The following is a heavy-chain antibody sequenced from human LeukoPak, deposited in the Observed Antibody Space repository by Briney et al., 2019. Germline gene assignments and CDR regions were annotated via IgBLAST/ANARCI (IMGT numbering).Heavy chain of an antibody. CDR2: IRYDGSNK. Sequence: PGGSLRLSCAASGFTFSSYGMHWVRQAPGKGLEWVAFIRYDGSNKYYADSVKGRFTISRDNSKNTLYLQMNSLRAEDTAVYYCANLGDFWSRRDGPFDYWGQGTLVTVSS. D-gene: IGHD3-3*01. J-gene: IGHJ4*02. CDR1: GFTFSSYG. V-gene: IGHV3-30*02. CDR3: ANLGDFWSRRDGPFDY.